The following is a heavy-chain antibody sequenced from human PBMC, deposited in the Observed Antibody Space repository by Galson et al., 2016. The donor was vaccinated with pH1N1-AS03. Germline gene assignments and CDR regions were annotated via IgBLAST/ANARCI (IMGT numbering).Heavy chain of an antibody. V-gene: IGHV1-18*01. CDR2: MSAYSGET. CDR3: VREFEDPQKRVVAFGY. Sequence: SVKVSCKASGYTFITYGISWVRQAPGQGLEWMGWMSAYSGETRYAPNFQGRVTMTRDTFTRTAYMDLRSLTSDDTAVYYCVREFEDPQKRVVAFGYWGQGTLVIVSS. CDR1: GYTFITYG. J-gene: IGHJ4*02.